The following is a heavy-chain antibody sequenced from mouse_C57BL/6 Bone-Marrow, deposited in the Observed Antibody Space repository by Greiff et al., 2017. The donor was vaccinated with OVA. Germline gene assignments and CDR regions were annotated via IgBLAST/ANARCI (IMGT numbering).Heavy chain of an antibody. Sequence: VQLQQSGAELARPGASVKLSCKASGYTFTSYGISWVKQRTGQGLEWIGEIYPRSGNTYYNEKFKGKATLTADKSSSPAYMELRSLTSEDSAVYFCARGTTVVGSYAMDYWGQGTSVTVSS. CDR1: GYTFTSYG. CDR2: IYPRSGNT. V-gene: IGHV1-81*01. CDR3: ARGTTVVGSYAMDY. J-gene: IGHJ4*01. D-gene: IGHD1-1*01.